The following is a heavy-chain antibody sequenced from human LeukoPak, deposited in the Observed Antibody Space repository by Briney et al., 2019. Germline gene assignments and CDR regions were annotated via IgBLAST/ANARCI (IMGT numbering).Heavy chain of an antibody. Sequence: PSETLSLTCTVSGGSISSGSYYWSWIRQPAGKGLEWIGRIYTSGSTNYNPSLKSRVTISVDTSKNQFSLKLSSVTAADTAVYYCAREQFRAVAGDDYYYYYYYMDVWGKGTTVTVSS. CDR3: AREQFRAVAGDDYYYYYYYMDV. V-gene: IGHV4-61*02. CDR2: IYTSGST. J-gene: IGHJ6*03. D-gene: IGHD6-19*01. CDR1: GGSISSGSYY.